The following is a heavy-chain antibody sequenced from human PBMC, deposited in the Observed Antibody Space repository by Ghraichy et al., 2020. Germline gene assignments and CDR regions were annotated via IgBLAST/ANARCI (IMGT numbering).Heavy chain of an antibody. Sequence: SETLSLTCTVSGGSISGSNYYWAWIRQPPGKGLEWIGSMYYSGNTYYNPSLRSRVTISVDMSKNQFSLKLSSVTAADTAVYYCARHELWLVGLESWGQGTLVTVSS. V-gene: IGHV4-39*01. CDR1: GGSISGSNYY. J-gene: IGHJ4*02. CDR3: ARHELWLVGLES. D-gene: IGHD3-16*01. CDR2: MYYSGNT.